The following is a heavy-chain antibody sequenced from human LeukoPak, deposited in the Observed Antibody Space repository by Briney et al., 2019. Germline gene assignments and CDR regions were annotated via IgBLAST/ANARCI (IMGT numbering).Heavy chain of an antibody. J-gene: IGHJ4*02. CDR3: ARDGGWEWSGYRDFELDY. V-gene: IGHV1-69*13. D-gene: IGHD3-3*01. CDR2: IIPIFGTA. CDR1: GGTFSSYA. Sequence: VASVKVSCKASGGTFSSYAISWVRQAPGLGREWMGGIIPIFGTATYAQKSQGRAKNTADESKSTAYMELSSLRSEDTAVYYCARDGGWEWSGYRDFELDYWGQGTLVTVSS.